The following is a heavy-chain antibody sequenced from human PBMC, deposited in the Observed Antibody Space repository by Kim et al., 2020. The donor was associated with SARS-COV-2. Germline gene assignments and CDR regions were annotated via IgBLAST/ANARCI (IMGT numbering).Heavy chain of an antibody. J-gene: IGHJ4*02. CDR3: ARLAYSGYDRFDY. CDR1: GYSISSGYY. CDR2: IYHSGST. D-gene: IGHD5-12*01. Sequence: SETLSLTCTVSGYSISSGYYWGWIRQPPGKGLEWIGSIYHSGSTYYNPSLKSRVTISVDTSKNQFSLKLSSVTAADTAVYYCARLAYSGYDRFDYWGQGT. V-gene: IGHV4-38-2*02.